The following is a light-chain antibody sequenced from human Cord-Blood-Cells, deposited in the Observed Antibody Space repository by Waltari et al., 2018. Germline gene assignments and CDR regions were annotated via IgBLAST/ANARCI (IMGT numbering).Light chain of an antibody. Sequence: IQMTQSPSSRSAALGDRVTITCRASQSISSYLNWYQQKTGKAPKLLIYAPASLQSGVPSRFSGSRSATDFTLTISSLQPEDFATYYCQQSYSTPLYSFGQGTKLEIK. V-gene: IGKV1-39*01. CDR2: APA. CDR3: QQSYSTPLYS. CDR1: QSISSY. J-gene: IGKJ2*03.